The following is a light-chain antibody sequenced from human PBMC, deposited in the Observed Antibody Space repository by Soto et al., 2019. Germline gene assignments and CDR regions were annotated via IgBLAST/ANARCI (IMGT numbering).Light chain of an antibody. CDR3: QSYDSSLSAYV. Sequence: QLVLTQPPSVSGAPGQRVTISCTGSSSNIGAGYDVHWYQQLPGTAPKLLIYGNSNRPSGVPDRFSGSKSGTSASLAITGLQVEDEADYYCQSYDSSLSAYVFGTGTKLTVL. CDR2: GNS. V-gene: IGLV1-40*01. CDR1: SSNIGAGYD. J-gene: IGLJ1*01.